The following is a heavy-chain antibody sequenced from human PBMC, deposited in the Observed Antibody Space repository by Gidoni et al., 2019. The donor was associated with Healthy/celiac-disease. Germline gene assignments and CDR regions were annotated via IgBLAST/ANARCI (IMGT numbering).Heavy chain of an antibody. V-gene: IGHV4-30-4*01. CDR2: IYYSGST. D-gene: IGHD6-19*01. Sequence: RQPPGKGLEWIGYIYYSGSTYYNPSLKSRVTISVDTSKNQFSLKLSSVTAADTAVYYCARAVGSGSVDYWGQGTLVTVSS. CDR3: ARAVGSGSVDY. J-gene: IGHJ4*02.